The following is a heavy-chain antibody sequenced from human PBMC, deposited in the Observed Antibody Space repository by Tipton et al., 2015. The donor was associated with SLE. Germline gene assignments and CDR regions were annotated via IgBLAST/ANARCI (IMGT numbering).Heavy chain of an antibody. Sequence: TLSLTCTVSGGSISIIDYYWGWVRQSPGTGLEWIGSIYYSGSTYYNPSFKGRVTISVDTSKNQFSLKLSSVTAADTAVYYCARNLGPEWMATKRGYFDLWGRGTLVSVSS. CDR3: ARNLGPEWMATKRGYFDL. V-gene: IGHV4-39*01. CDR1: GGSISIIDYY. D-gene: IGHD5-24*01. J-gene: IGHJ2*01. CDR2: IYYSGST.